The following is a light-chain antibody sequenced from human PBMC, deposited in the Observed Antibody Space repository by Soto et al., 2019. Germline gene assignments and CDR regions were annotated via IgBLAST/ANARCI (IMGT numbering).Light chain of an antibody. Sequence: IVLTQSPATLSLSPGERATLSCRASERVGNYLAWYQEKPGQAPRLLIYDASNRATGIPPRFSGSGSGTDFTLTISSLEPADFAVYYCQQRSSWPPPTFGGGTKVEI. CDR2: DAS. V-gene: IGKV3-11*01. CDR1: ERVGNY. CDR3: QQRSSWPPPT. J-gene: IGKJ4*01.